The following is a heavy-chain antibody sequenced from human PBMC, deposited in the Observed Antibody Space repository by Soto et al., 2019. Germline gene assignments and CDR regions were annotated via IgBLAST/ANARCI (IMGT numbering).Heavy chain of an antibody. V-gene: IGHV1-18*04. D-gene: IGHD2-15*01. CDR2: ISAYNGNT. CDR1: GYTFTSYG. CDR3: ARVVGYCSGGSCWGNWFDP. Sequence: QVQLVQSGAEVKKPGASVKVSCKASGYTFTSYGISWVRQAPGQGLEWMGWISAYNGNTNYAQKLQGRDTMTTDTSTSTAYMELRSLRSDDTAVYYCARVVGYCSGGSCWGNWFDPWGQGTLVTVSS. J-gene: IGHJ5*02.